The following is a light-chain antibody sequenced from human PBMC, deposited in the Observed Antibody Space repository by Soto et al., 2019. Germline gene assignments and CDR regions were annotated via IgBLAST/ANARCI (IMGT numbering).Light chain of an antibody. CDR1: QSVSSSY. V-gene: IGKV3-20*01. CDR3: HQYGSSPQT. Sequence: IVLTQSPGTLSLSPGERATLSCRXSQSVSSSYLAWYQQKPGQAPRLLIYGASSRATGIPDRFTGSGSGTDCTLTISRLEPEDFAVFYCHQYGSSPQTFGQGTKVDIK. CDR2: GAS. J-gene: IGKJ1*01.